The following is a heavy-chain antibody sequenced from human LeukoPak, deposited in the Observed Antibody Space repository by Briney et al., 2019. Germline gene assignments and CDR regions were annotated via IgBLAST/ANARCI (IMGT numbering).Heavy chain of an antibody. CDR2: INPNSGDT. CDR1: GYTFTDYY. D-gene: IGHD3-10*01. CDR3: AKNHRSGSYDHWFDP. J-gene: IGHJ5*02. Sequence: APVKVSCKASGYTFTDYYIHWVRQAPGQGLEWMGWINPNSGDTKYAQKFQGWVTMTRDTSISTVYMEVSRLRSDDTAVYYCAKNHRSGSYDHWFDPWGQGTLVTVSS. V-gene: IGHV1-2*04.